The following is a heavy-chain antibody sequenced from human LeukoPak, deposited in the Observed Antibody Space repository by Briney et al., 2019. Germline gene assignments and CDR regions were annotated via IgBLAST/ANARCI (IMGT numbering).Heavy chain of an antibody. CDR3: ANVPRSTVSY. J-gene: IGHJ4*02. D-gene: IGHD1-14*01. V-gene: IGHV3-7*01. CDR1: GFSFTTNW. Sequence: GGSLRLSCAASGFSFTTNWMHWVRQTPGKRLEWVAELNEDGTVKYYVDSVKGRFAISRDNAKNSLYLQMNRLRAEDTGVYFCANVPRSTVSYWGRGTLVTVSS. CDR2: LNEDGTVK.